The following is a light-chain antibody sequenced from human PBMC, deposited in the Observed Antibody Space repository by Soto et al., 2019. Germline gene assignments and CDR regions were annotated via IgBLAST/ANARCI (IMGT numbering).Light chain of an antibody. Sequence: QSALTQPPAASGAPGQSVTISCTGTSSDVGAYDFVSWYHQQSGKAPKLVIFEFTKRPSGVPDRFSCSKSGNTDSLTVSGRQADDEGDYYCRSYAGINNVIFGAGNQPTV. J-gene: IGLJ2*01. V-gene: IGLV2-8*01. CDR2: EFT. CDR1: SSDVGAYDF. CDR3: RSYAGINNVI.